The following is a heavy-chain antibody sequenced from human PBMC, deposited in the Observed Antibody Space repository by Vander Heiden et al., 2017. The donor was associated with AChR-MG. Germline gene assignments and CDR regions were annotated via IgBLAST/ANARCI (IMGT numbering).Heavy chain of an antibody. CDR3: ARRPGTWIQLWSRGYFDY. CDR1: GGSISSSSYY. CDR2: IYYSGST. V-gene: IGHV4-39*01. J-gene: IGHJ4*02. Sequence: QLQLQESGPGLVKPSETLSLTCTVSGGSISSSSYYWGWIRQPPGKGLEWIGSIYYSGSTYYNPSLKSRVTISVDTSKNQFSLKLSSVTAADTAVYYCARRPGTWIQLWSRGYFDYWGQGTLVTVSS. D-gene: IGHD5-18*01.